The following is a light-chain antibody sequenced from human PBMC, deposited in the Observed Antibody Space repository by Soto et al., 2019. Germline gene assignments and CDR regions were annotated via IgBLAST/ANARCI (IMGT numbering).Light chain of an antibody. V-gene: IGKV3-15*01. J-gene: IGKJ4*01. Sequence: EILLTQSPATLSVSPGERATLSCGASQSVSTNLAWYQQKPGQAPRILIYGASSMATGIPARFSGSGSGTEFILTISSLQSEDLAVYYCQQYNKWPLTFGGGTKVDIK. CDR2: GAS. CDR3: QQYNKWPLT. CDR1: QSVSTN.